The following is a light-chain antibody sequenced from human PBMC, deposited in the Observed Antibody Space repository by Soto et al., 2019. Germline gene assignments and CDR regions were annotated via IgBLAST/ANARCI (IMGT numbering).Light chain of an antibody. CDR2: GAS. J-gene: IGKJ1*01. Sequence: DIVMTQSPATLSVSPGERATLSCRASQSVDSKLAWYQQKPGQGPRLLIYGASSRATGIPSRFSGSGSGTKFTLTISSLQSEDFAVYYCQHYSTWLWTFGQGTKVEIK. CDR1: QSVDSK. V-gene: IGKV3-15*01. CDR3: QHYSTWLWT.